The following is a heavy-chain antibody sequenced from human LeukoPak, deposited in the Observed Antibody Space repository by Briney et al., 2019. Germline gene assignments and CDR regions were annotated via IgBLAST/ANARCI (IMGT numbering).Heavy chain of an antibody. CDR1: GGSFSGYY. Sequence: SETLSLTCAVYGGSFSGYYWSWIRQPPGKGLEWIGEINHSGSTNYNPSLKSRVTISVDTSKNQFSLKLSSVTAADTAVYYCAREGPVYDYVWGSYPYTVWFDPWGQGTLVTVSS. CDR3: AREGPVYDYVWGSYPYTVWFDP. D-gene: IGHD3-16*01. J-gene: IGHJ5*02. V-gene: IGHV4-34*01. CDR2: INHSGST.